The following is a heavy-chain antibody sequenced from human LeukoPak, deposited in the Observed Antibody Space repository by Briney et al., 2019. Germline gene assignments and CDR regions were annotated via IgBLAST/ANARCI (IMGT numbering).Heavy chain of an antibody. V-gene: IGHV1-18*01. J-gene: IGHJ4*02. D-gene: IGHD2-2*01. Sequence: ASVKVSCKASGYTFTSYGISWVRQAPGQGLEWMGWISAYNGNTNYAQKLQGRVTMTTDTSTSTAYMELRSLRSDDTAVYYCARVPLQYCSSTSCSFDYWGQGTLVTVSS. CDR3: ARVPLQYCSSTSCSFDY. CDR1: GYTFTSYG. CDR2: ISAYNGNT.